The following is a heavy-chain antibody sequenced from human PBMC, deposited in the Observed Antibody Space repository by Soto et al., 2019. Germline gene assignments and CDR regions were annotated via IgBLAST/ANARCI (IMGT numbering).Heavy chain of an antibody. CDR3: ARVGAERYYDFWSGYLGPSYYYGMDV. Sequence: PSETLSLTCAVSGYSISSGYYWGWIRQPPGKGLEWIGSIYHSGSTYYNPSLKSRVTISVDTSKNQFSLKLSSVTAADTAVYYCARVGAERYYDFWSGYLGPSYYYGMDVWGQGTTVT. CDR1: GYSISSGYY. CDR2: IYHSGST. V-gene: IGHV4-38-2*01. D-gene: IGHD3-3*01. J-gene: IGHJ6*02.